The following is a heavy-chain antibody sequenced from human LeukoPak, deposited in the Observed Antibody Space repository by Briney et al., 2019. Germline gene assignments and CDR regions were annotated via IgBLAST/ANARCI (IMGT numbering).Heavy chain of an antibody. CDR1: GYTFTSYD. Sequence: ASVKVSCKASGYTFTSYDINWVRQATGQGLEWMGWMNPNSGNTGYAQKFQGRVTITGNTSISTAYMELSSLRSEDTAVYYCARDGVAAANDYWGQGTLVTVSS. J-gene: IGHJ4*02. V-gene: IGHV1-8*03. D-gene: IGHD6-13*01. CDR2: MNPNSGNT. CDR3: ARDGVAAANDY.